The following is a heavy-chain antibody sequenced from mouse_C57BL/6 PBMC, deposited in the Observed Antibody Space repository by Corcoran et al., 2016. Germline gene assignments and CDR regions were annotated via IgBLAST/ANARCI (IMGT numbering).Heavy chain of an antibody. CDR2: INPYNGGT. Sequence: EVQLQQSGPVLVKPGASVKMSCKASGYTFTDYYMNWVKQSHGKSLEWIGVINPYNGGTSYNQKFKGKATLTVDKSSSTAYMELNSLTSEDSAVYYCARRESLRDYWGQGTTLTVSS. V-gene: IGHV1-19*01. D-gene: IGHD6-2*01. CDR1: GYTFTDYY. CDR3: ARRESLRDY. J-gene: IGHJ2*01.